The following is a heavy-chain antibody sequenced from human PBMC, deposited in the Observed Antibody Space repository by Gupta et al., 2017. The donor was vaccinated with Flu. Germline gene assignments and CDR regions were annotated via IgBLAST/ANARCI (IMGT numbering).Heavy chain of an antibody. Sequence: VQLVESGGGLVQPGGSLRLPCAASGSTFSSYGMHRVRHAPGKGQVWVPRVNSDGSSTSYADSVKGLFTISKDNAKNTLFRQRNSLRAEDTAVYYCARATRYCSGGSCPWRFDPWGQGTLVTVSS. D-gene: IGHD2-15*01. CDR3: ARATRYCSGGSCPWRFDP. CDR1: GSTFSSYG. J-gene: IGHJ5*02. V-gene: IGHV3-74*01. CDR2: VNSDGSST.